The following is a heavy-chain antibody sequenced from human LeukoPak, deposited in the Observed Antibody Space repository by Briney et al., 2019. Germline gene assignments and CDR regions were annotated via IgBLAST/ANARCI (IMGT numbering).Heavy chain of an antibody. CDR2: ISGSGGST. Sequence: GGSLRLSCAASGFTVSSNEMIWVRQAPGKGLEWVSAISGSGGSTYYADSVKGRFTISRDNSKNTLYLQMNSLRAEDTAVYYCAKSNPYGSSWSGSVSRPFDYWGQGTLVTVSS. CDR1: GFTVSSNE. CDR3: AKSNPYGSSWSGSVSRPFDY. J-gene: IGHJ4*02. D-gene: IGHD6-13*01. V-gene: IGHV3-23*01.